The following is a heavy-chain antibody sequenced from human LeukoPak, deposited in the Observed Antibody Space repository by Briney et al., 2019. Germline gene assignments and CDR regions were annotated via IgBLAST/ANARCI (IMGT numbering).Heavy chain of an antibody. V-gene: IGHV1-69*04. CDR2: IIPILGIA. CDR3: ARGRINLPLDY. J-gene: IGHJ4*02. CDR1: GGTFSSYA. Sequence: SVRVSCKASGGTFSSYAISWVRQAPGQGLEWMGRIIPILGIANYAQKFQGRVTITADKSTSTAYMELSSLRSEDTAVYYCARGRINLPLDYWGQGTLVTVSS.